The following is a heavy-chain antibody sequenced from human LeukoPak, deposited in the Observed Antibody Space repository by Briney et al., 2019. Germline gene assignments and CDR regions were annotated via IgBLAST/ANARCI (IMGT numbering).Heavy chain of an antibody. CDR1: GYSFSNYW. V-gene: IGHV3-74*01. CDR3: ARDVGGAGSY. D-gene: IGHD3-10*01. J-gene: IGHJ4*02. Sequence: GGSLRLSCAASGYSFSNYWMHWVRQAPGKGPVWVSRIDNDGRTTDYAVSVEGRFTISRDNVQNTLYLQMDSLRAEDTAVYYCARDVGGAGSYWGQGTLVTVSS. CDR2: IDNDGRTT.